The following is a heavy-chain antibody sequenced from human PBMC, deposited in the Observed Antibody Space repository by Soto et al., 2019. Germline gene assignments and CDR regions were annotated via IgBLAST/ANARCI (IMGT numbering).Heavy chain of an antibody. V-gene: IGHV3-7*04. CDR1: GFTFSSYW. J-gene: IGHJ4*02. Sequence: EVQLVESGGGLVHPGGSLRLSCGVSGFTFSSYWMNWVRQAPGKGLEWVAIIKADGSEQYYVDSVKGRLTISRDNAKNSLYLQMNSLRVEDTAVYYCARDGDGDQPPDYRGQGTLVTVSS. CDR2: IKADGSEQ. D-gene: IGHD7-27*01. CDR3: ARDGDGDQPPDY.